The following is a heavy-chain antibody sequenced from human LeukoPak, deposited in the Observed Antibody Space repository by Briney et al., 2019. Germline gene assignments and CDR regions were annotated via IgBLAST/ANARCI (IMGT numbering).Heavy chain of an antibody. J-gene: IGHJ4*02. D-gene: IGHD3-22*01. Sequence: PAASVKVSCKASGGTFSSYAISWVRQAPGQGLEWMGWISAYNGNTNYAQKLQGRVTMTTDTSTSTAYMELRSLRSDDTAVYYCARPKRYYYDSSGYYRYFDYWGQGTLVTVSS. CDR2: ISAYNGNT. CDR3: ARPKRYYYDSSGYYRYFDY. CDR1: GGTFSSYA. V-gene: IGHV1-18*01.